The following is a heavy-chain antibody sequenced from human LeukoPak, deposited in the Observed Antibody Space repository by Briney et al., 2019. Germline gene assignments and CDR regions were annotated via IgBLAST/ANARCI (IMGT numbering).Heavy chain of an antibody. J-gene: IGHJ4*02. D-gene: IGHD3-22*01. CDR2: IYTSGST. CDR3: ARDRLTYYYDSSGYYLPRGYFDY. V-gene: IGHV4-4*07. Sequence: PSETLSLTCTVSGGCISSYYWSWIRQPAGKGLEWIGRIYTSGSTNYNPSLKSRVTMSVDTSKNQFSLKLSSVTAADTAVYYCARDRLTYYYDSSGYYLPRGYFDYWGQGTLVTVSS. CDR1: GGCISSYY.